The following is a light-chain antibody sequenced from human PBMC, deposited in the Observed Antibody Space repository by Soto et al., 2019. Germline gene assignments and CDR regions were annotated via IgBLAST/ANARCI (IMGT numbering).Light chain of an antibody. Sequence: EIVMPQSPATLSVSPGGRAALSCRASQSISDTLAWYQQKPGQAPRLLIHGASTRAPGFPARFSGSGSGTDFTLTISSLQSEDFAVYYCQQYNNWPWTFGQGTKVDIK. CDR3: QQYNNWPWT. CDR2: GAS. CDR1: QSISDT. V-gene: IGKV3-15*01. J-gene: IGKJ1*01.